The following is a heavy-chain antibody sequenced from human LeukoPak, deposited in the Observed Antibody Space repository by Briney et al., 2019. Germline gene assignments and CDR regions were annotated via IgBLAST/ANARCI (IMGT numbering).Heavy chain of an antibody. CDR1: GFTFSSYS. Sequence: GGSLRLSCAASGFTFSSYSMNWVRQAPGKGLEWVSSISSSSSYIYYADSVKGRFTISRDNSKNTLYLQMNSLRAEDTAVYYCAKRGNYYEFDYWGQGTLVSVSS. CDR3: AKRGNYYEFDY. V-gene: IGHV3-21*04. CDR2: ISSSSSYI. D-gene: IGHD3-22*01. J-gene: IGHJ4*02.